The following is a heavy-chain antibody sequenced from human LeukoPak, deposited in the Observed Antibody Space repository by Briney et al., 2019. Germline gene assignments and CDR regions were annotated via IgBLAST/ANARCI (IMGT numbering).Heavy chain of an antibody. V-gene: IGHV3-23*01. CDR2: ISDNGGRT. Sequence: PGGSLRLSCAASGFTFSGYATSWVRQAPGKGLEWVSTISDNGGRTYYADSVKGRFTISRDNSKNTLFLQMNSLRAEDSAVYYCATDREGDPSAYYLVGGQGTLITVSS. CDR1: GFTFSGYA. CDR3: ATDREGDPSAYYLV. D-gene: IGHD3-22*01. J-gene: IGHJ4*02.